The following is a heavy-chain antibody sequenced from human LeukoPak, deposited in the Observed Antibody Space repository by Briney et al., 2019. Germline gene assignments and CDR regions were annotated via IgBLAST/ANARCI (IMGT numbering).Heavy chain of an antibody. V-gene: IGHV3-49*03. D-gene: IGHD2-15*01. CDR2: IRSKAYGGTT. CDR1: GFTFGDYA. CDR3: TRRVVVAATWFDP. Sequence: GGSLRLSCTASGFTFGDYAMSWFRQAPGKGLEWVGFIRSKAYGGTTEYAASVKGRFTISIDDSKSIAYLQMNSLKTEDTAVYYCTRRVVVAATWFDPWGQGTLVTVSS. J-gene: IGHJ5*02.